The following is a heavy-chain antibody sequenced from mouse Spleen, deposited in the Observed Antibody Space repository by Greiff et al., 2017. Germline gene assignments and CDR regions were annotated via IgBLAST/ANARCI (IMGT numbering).Heavy chain of an antibody. V-gene: IGHV1-50*01. D-gene: IGHD2-12*01. CDR1: GYTFTSYW. J-gene: IGHJ1*01. Sequence: QVQLHQPGAELVKPGASVKLSCKASGYTFTSYWMQWVKQRPGQGLEWIGEIDPSDSYTNYNQKFKGKATLTVDTSSSTAYMQLSSLTSEDSAVYYCARRYSQGYFDVWGAGTTVTVSS. CDR2: IDPSDSYT. CDR3: ARRYSQGYFDV.